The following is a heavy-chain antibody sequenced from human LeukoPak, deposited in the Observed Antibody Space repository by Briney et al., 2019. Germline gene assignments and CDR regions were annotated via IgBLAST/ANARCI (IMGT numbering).Heavy chain of an antibody. CDR1: GYTFTSYG. CDR2: MNPNSGNT. Sequence: ASVKVSCKASGYTFTSYGISWVRQAPGQGLEWMGWMNPNSGNTGYAQKFQGRVTMTRNTSISTAYMELSSLRSEDTAVYYCARGFPERYFDYWGQGTLVTVSS. CDR3: ARGFPERYFDY. V-gene: IGHV1-8*02. J-gene: IGHJ4*02.